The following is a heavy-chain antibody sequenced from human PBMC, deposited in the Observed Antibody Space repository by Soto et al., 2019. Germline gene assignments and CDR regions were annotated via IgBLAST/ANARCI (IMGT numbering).Heavy chain of an antibody. V-gene: IGHV3-30*18. CDR1: GFTFSSYG. CDR2: ISCDGSNK. Sequence: PGGSLRLSCAASGFTFSSYGMHLVRQAPGKGLEWVAVISCDGSNKYYADSVKGRFTISRYNSKNTLYLQMNSLRAEDTAVYYCSKFPEGFLEWLSNYYYYGMDVWGQGTTVTVSS. J-gene: IGHJ6*02. CDR3: SKFPEGFLEWLSNYYYYGMDV. D-gene: IGHD3-3*01.